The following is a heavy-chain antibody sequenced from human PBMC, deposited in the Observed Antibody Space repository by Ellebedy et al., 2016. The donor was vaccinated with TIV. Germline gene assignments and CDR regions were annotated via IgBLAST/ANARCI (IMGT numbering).Heavy chain of an antibody. CDR3: ARQDGYNTYFRH. CDR2: IYYSGST. D-gene: IGHD5-24*01. CDR1: GGSISRDY. V-gene: IGHV4-59*01. Sequence: SETLSLTXTVSGGSISRDYWSWIRQSPGKGLEWIGYIYYSGSTNYSPSLESRVTISLDTSRNQFSLRLSSVTAADTAVYYCARQDGYNTYFRHWGQGTLVTVSS. J-gene: IGHJ1*01.